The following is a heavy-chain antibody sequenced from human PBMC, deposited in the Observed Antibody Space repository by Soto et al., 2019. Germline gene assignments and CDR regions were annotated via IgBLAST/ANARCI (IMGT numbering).Heavy chain of an antibody. CDR3: ARMASAGTLNWFDP. CDR1: GYTSINYD. J-gene: IGHJ5*02. Sequence: ASVKVSCKXSGYTSINYDISWVRQATGQGLEWMGWMNPGSGKTGYANKFQGRVTMTRDASTSTAHLELSSLTSEDTAVYYCARMASAGTLNWFDPWGQGTLVTVSS. D-gene: IGHD6-13*01. V-gene: IGHV1-8*02. CDR2: MNPGSGKT.